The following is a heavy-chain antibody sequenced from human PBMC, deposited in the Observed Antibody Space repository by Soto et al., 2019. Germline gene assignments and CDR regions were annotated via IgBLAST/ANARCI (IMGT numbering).Heavy chain of an antibody. J-gene: IGHJ5*02. D-gene: IGHD1-26*01. CDR3: AREMYSGSYQWNCFDP. Sequence: PSETLSLTCTVSGGSISSYYWSWIRQPPGKGLEWIGYIYYSGSTNYNPSLKSRVTISVDTSKNQFSLKLSSVTAADTAVYYCAREMYSGSYQWNCFDPWGQGTLVTVSS. CDR1: GGSISSYY. V-gene: IGHV4-59*01. CDR2: IYYSGST.